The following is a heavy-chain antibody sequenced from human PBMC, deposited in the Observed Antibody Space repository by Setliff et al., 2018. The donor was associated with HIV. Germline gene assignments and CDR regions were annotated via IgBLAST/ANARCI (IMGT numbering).Heavy chain of an antibody. CDR1: NYSISSGHY. J-gene: IGHJ4*02. CDR3: ARLLGRTVVVINAGFDY. V-gene: IGHV4-38-2*02. D-gene: IGHD2-15*01. CDR2: IYHVGRA. Sequence: PLETLSLTCTISNYSISSGHYWGWIRQSPGKGLEWIGNIYHVGRAFYSPSLESRVSISVDTSKNQFSLRLTSVTAADTAVYYCARLLGRTVVVINAGFDYWGQGTLVTVSS.